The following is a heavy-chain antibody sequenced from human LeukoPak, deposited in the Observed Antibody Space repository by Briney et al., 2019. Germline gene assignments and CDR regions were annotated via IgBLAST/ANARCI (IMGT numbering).Heavy chain of an antibody. D-gene: IGHD3-16*01. J-gene: IGHJ4*02. V-gene: IGHV4-34*01. CDR3: ARRKRGYRYGGYFDY. CDR2: INHSGST. Sequence: PSETLSLTCAVYGGSFSGYYWSWIRQPPGKGLEWIGEINHSGSTNYNPSLKSRVTISVDTSKNQFSLKLSSVTAADTAVYYCARRKRGYRYGGYFDYWGQGTLVTVSS. CDR1: GGSFSGYY.